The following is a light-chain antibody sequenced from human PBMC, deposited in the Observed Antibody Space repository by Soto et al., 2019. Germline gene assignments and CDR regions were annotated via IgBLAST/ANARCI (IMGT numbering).Light chain of an antibody. CDR2: AAS. J-gene: IGKJ1*01. V-gene: IGKV1-5*01. CDR1: QTISSW. Sequence: DIQMTQSPSPLSGSVGDRVTITCRASQTISSWLAWYQQKPGKAPKLLIYAASTLQSGVPSRFSGSGSGTDFTLTISCLQSEDVATYYCQQYYSYPLTFGQGTKVDIK. CDR3: QQYYSYPLT.